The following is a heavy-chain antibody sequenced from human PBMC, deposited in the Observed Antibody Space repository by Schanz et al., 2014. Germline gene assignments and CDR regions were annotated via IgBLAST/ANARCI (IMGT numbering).Heavy chain of an antibody. J-gene: IGHJ5*01. Sequence: EVQLVESGGGLIQPGGSLRLSCAASGFTFSNYAMGWVRQTPGKGLEWVSTLSGSGAGTFYADSVKGRFIVSRDNSKNTLYLEMNRLRVDDTAVYYCSKDKQGSRSDDSWGQGAQVIVSS. CDR2: LSGSGAGT. CDR1: GFTFSNYA. CDR3: SKDKQGSRSDDS. V-gene: IGHV3-23*04. D-gene: IGHD2-15*01.